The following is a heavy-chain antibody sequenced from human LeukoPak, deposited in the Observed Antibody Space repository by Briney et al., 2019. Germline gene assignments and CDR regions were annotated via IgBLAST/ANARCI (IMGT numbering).Heavy chain of an antibody. V-gene: IGHV3-9*03. Sequence: PGRSLRLSCAAAGFTVADYATHWVRQAPGKGLEWVSGISWNSGSIGYADSVKGRFTISRDNDKNSLYLQMNSLRAEDMALYYCAKVGYGDYGAFDIWGQGTMVTVSS. J-gene: IGHJ3*02. CDR3: AKVGYGDYGAFDI. CDR2: ISWNSGSI. D-gene: IGHD4-17*01. CDR1: GFTVADYA.